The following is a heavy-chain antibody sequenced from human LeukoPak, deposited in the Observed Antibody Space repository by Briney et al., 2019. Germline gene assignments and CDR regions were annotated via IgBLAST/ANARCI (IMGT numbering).Heavy chain of an antibody. CDR2: IYTSGST. Sequence: SETLSLTCTVSGGSISGYYWSWIRQPAGKGLEWIGRIYTSGSTNYSPSLKSRVTISVDTSKNQFSLKLSSVTAADTAVYYCARDPASSGMKAFDIWGQGTMVTVSS. CDR3: ARDPASSGMKAFDI. J-gene: IGHJ3*02. CDR1: GGSISGYY. V-gene: IGHV4-4*07. D-gene: IGHD3-10*01.